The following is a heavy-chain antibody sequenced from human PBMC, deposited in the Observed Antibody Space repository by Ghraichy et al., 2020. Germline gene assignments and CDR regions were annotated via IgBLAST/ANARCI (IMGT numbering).Heavy chain of an antibody. CDR1: GFTFSSYA. CDR3: ANAHYDYGGYWWFDP. V-gene: IGHV3-23*01. Sequence: GGSLRRSCAASGFTFSSYAMSWVRQAPGKGLEWVSAISGSGGSTYYADSVKGRFTISRDNSKNTLYLQMNSLRAEDTAVYYCANAHYDYGGYWWFDPRGQGTLVTVSS. CDR2: ISGSGGST. J-gene: IGHJ5*02. D-gene: IGHD3-22*01.